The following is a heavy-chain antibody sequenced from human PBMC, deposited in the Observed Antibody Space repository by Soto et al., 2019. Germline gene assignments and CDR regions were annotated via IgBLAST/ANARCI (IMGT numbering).Heavy chain of an antibody. V-gene: IGHV1-69*13. CDR2: IIPIFGTA. CDR3: ARDFRYFDWLPNHQSYGMDV. J-gene: IGHJ6*02. CDR1: GGTFSSYA. D-gene: IGHD3-9*01. Sequence: SVKVSCKASGGTFSSYAISWVRQAPGQGLEWMGGIIPIFGTANYAQKFQGRVTITADESTSTAYMELSSLRSEDTAVYYCARDFRYFDWLPNHQSYGMDVWGQGTTVTVSS.